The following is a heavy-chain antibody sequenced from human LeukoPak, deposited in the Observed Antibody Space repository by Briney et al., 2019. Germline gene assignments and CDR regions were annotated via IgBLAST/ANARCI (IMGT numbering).Heavy chain of an antibody. CDR3: ARVEIDCSGGSCYETADY. CDR1: GYTFTSYG. V-gene: IGHV1-18*01. CDR2: ISAYNGNT. D-gene: IGHD2-15*01. Sequence: ASVKVSCKASGYTFTSYGISWVRQAPGQGLEWMGWISAYNGNTNYAQKLQGRVTMTTDTSTSTAYMELSSLRSEDTAVYYCARVEIDCSGGSCYETADYWGQGTLVTVSS. J-gene: IGHJ4*02.